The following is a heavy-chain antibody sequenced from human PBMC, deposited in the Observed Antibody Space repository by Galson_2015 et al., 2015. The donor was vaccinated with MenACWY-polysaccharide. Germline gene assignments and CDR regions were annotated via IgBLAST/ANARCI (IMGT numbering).Heavy chain of an antibody. Sequence: ETLSLTCTVSGGSISRSSHYWGWIRQPPGKGLEWIGSIYDSGKTYYNPSLKSRGTISVDTPRNQFSLKLSSVTAADTAVYWCARDSHYYGSGSQGWFDPWGQGTLVSVSS. D-gene: IGHD3-10*01. CDR1: GGSISRSSHY. CDR2: IYDSGKT. V-gene: IGHV4-39*07. J-gene: IGHJ5*02. CDR3: ARDSHYYGSGSQGWFDP.